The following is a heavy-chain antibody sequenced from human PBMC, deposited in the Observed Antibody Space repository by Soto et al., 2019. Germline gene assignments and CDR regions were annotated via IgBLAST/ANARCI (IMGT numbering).Heavy chain of an antibody. J-gene: IGHJ6*02. Sequence: GGSLRLSCAASGFTLSDHYMDWVRQAPGKGLEWVSAITGSGTSTYHADSAKGRFTISRDNSKNTLYLQMNSLRAEDTAIYYCAKGIGSTSVYAMDVWGQGTTVTVSS. CDR3: AKGIGSTSVYAMDV. V-gene: IGHV3-23*01. D-gene: IGHD2-2*01. CDR2: ITGSGTST. CDR1: GFTLSDHY.